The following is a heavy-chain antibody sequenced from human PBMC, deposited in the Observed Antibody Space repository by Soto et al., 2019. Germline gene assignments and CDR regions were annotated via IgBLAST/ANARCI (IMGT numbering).Heavy chain of an antibody. J-gene: IGHJ6*02. CDR2: IYYSGST. V-gene: IGHV4-31*03. CDR1: GGSISSGGYY. Sequence: SETLSLTCTVSGGSISSGGYYWSWIRHHPGKGLEWIGYIYYSGSTYYNPSLKSRVTISVGTSKNQFSLKLSSVTAADTAVYYCATGAGGPYYYYYYGMDVWGQGTTVTVSS. CDR3: ATGAGGPYYYYYYGMDV. D-gene: IGHD2-15*01.